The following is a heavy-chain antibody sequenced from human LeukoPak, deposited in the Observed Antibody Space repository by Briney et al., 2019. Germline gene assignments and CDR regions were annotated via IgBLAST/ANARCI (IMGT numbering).Heavy chain of an antibody. D-gene: IGHD4-11*01. CDR3: AKPTADYNSGY. CDR1: GFTFSSYA. V-gene: IGHV3-23*01. J-gene: IGHJ4*02. Sequence: GGSLRLSCAASGFTFSSYAMTWVRQAPGKGLEWVSAISGSADSTYYADSVKGRFTISRDNSKNTLYLQMNSLRDEDTAVYYCAKPTADYNSGYWGQGTLVSASS. CDR2: ISGSADST.